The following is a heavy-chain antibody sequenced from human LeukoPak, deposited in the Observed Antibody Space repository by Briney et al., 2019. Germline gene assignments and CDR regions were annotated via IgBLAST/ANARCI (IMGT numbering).Heavy chain of an antibody. CDR2: IYYSGST. Sequence: PSETLSLTCTVSGDSISSYYWSWIRQPPGKGLAWIGYIYYSGSTNYNPSLKSRVTISVDTSKNQFSLKLSSVTAADTAVYYCARGTPYNWNAYYYYMDVWAKGTTVTVSS. V-gene: IGHV4-59*01. CDR3: ARGTPYNWNAYYYYMDV. D-gene: IGHD1-20*01. J-gene: IGHJ6*03. CDR1: GDSISSYY.